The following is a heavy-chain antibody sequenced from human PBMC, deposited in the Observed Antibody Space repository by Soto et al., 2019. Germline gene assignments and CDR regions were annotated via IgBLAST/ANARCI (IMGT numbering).Heavy chain of an antibody. CDR1: GDRVSSNSAA. D-gene: IGHD4-17*01. CDR3: ARAPRGYGDPKAWGAFDI. CDR2: TYYRSKWYN. Sequence: SQTLSLTCXISGDRVSSNSAAWNWIRQSPSRGLEWLGRTYYRSKWYNDYAVSVKSRITINPDTSKNQFSLQLNSVTPEDTAVYYCARAPRGYGDPKAWGAFDIWGQGTMVTVSS. J-gene: IGHJ3*02. V-gene: IGHV6-1*01.